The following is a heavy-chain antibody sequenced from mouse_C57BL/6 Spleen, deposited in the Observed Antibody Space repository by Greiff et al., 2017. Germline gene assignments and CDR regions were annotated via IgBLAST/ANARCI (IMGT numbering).Heavy chain of an antibody. J-gene: IGHJ4*01. CDR1: GYTFPSYW. CDR2: IDPSDSYT. Sequence: QVQLQQPGAELVKPGASVKLSCKASGYTFPSYWMQWVKQRPGQGLEWIGEIDPSDSYTNYNQKFKGKATLTVDPSSSTAYMQLSSLTSEDSAVYYCARNYGSSYAMDYWGQGTSVTVSS. D-gene: IGHD1-1*01. V-gene: IGHV1-50*01. CDR3: ARNYGSSYAMDY.